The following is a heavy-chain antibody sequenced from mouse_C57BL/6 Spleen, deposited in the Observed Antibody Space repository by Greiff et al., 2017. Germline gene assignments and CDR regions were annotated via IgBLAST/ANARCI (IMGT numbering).Heavy chain of an antibody. CDR3: ARALFYYGSSYFDY. CDR2: ISDGGSYT. Sequence: EVKVVESGGGLVKPGGSLKLSCAASGFTFSSYAMSWVRQTPEKRLEWVATISDGGSYTYYPDNVKGRFTISRDNAKNNLYLQMSHLKSEDTATYYCARALFYYGSSYFDYWGQGTTLTVSS. V-gene: IGHV5-4*03. D-gene: IGHD1-1*01. J-gene: IGHJ2*01. CDR1: GFTFSSYA.